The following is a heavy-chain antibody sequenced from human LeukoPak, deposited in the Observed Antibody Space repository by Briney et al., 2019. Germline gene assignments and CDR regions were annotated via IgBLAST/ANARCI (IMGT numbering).Heavy chain of an antibody. V-gene: IGHV3-48*03. J-gene: IGHJ4*02. Sequence: PGGSLRLSCAASGFTFSDYEMNWVRQAPGKGLEWVSYISTSGSPTYYADSAKGRFTISRDNAKNSLYLQMNSLRAEDTAVYYCGRDGPPDYWGQGTLVTVSS. CDR1: GFTFSDYE. CDR3: GRDGPPDY. CDR2: ISTSGSPT.